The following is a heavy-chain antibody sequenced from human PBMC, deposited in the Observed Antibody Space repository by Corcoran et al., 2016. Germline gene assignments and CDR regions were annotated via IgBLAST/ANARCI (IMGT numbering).Heavy chain of an antibody. Sequence: EVQLVQSGAEVKKPGESLKISCKGSGYSFTNYWIGWVRQMPGKGLEWLGIIFPRDSDTTYSPSFQGQVTVSADKSISTAYLQWSSLKASDTAIYYCARHYGDFYAMDVWGKGTTVTVSS. CDR1: GYSFTNYW. V-gene: IGHV5-51*01. CDR3: ARHYGDFYAMDV. CDR2: IFPRDSDT. D-gene: IGHD4-17*01. J-gene: IGHJ6*04.